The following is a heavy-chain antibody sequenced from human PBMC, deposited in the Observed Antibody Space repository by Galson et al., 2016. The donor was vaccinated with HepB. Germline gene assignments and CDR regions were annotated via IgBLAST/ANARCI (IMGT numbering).Heavy chain of an antibody. CDR2: VKRDGSER. Sequence: SLRLSCAASGFTFSSYWMSWVRQAPGKGLEWVANVKRDGSERYYVDSVKGRFTISRDNAKNSLFLQMNSLRVEDTAVYYCARGANRGRPFDYWGQGTLVNVSS. V-gene: IGHV3-7*03. J-gene: IGHJ4*02. CDR1: GFTFSSYW. CDR3: ARGANRGRPFDY. D-gene: IGHD3-10*01.